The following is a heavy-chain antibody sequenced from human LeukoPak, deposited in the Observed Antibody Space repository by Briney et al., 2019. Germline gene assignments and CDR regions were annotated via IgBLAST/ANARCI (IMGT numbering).Heavy chain of an antibody. CDR1: GYTFAGYY. D-gene: IGHD3-3*01. CDR3: ARDRHYDFWSGYSISDAFDY. Sequence: ASVKVSCKASGYTFAGYYMHWVRQAPGQGLEWMGRINPNSGGTNYAQKFQGRVTMTRDTSISTAYMELSRLRSDDTAVYYCARDRHYDFWSGYSISDAFDYWGQGTLVTVSS. V-gene: IGHV1-2*06. CDR2: INPNSGGT. J-gene: IGHJ4*02.